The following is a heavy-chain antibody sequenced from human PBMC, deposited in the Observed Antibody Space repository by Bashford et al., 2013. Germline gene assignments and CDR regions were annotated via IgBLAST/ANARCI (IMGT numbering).Heavy chain of an antibody. CDR2: ISGSGDTK. D-gene: IGHD3-22*01. Sequence: GGSLRLSCVGSGFTFNTNAMSWVRQAPGKGLEWVSTISGSGDTKYYADSVKGRFTITRDNSKNTLILQMNSLRAEDTAVYFCAKDGYYGSSGHIFDYWGQGTLVTVSS. CDR3: AKDGYYGSSGHIFDY. J-gene: IGHJ4*02. V-gene: IGHV3-23*01. CDR1: GFTFNTNA.